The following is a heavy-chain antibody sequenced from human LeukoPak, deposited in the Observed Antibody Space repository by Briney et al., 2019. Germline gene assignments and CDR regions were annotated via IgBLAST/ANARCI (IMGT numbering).Heavy chain of an antibody. CDR2: ISGSGGST. Sequence: PGGSLRLSCAASGFTFSSYAMSWVRQAPGKGLEWVSAISGSGGSTYYADSVKGRFTISRDNAKNSLYLQMNSLRAEDTAVYYCARVESSGGSWGQGTLVTVSS. D-gene: IGHD2-15*01. CDR3: ARVESSGGS. J-gene: IGHJ4*02. V-gene: IGHV3-23*01. CDR1: GFTFSSYA.